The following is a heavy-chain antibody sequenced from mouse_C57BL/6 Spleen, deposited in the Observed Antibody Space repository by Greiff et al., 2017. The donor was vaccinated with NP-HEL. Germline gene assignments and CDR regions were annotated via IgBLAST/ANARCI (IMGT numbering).Heavy chain of an antibody. D-gene: IGHD3-2*02. Sequence: QVQLQQSGPELVKPGASVKISCKASGYAFSSSWMNWVKQRPGKGLEWIGRIYPGDGDTNYNGKFKGKATLTADKSSSTAYMQLSSLTSEDSAVYFCARSRDSSGSYYFDYWGQGTTLTVSS. CDR3: ARSRDSSGSYYFDY. J-gene: IGHJ2*01. CDR2: IYPGDGDT. CDR1: GYAFSSSW. V-gene: IGHV1-82*01.